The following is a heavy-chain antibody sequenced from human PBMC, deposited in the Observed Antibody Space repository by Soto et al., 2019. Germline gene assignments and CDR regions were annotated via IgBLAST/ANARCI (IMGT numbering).Heavy chain of an antibody. J-gene: IGHJ6*02. CDR3: ARAGRVGAPYYYYGMDV. D-gene: IGHD1-26*01. V-gene: IGHV1-69*13. CDR1: GGTFSSYA. Sequence: SVKVSCKASGGTFSSYAISWVRQAPGQGLEWMGGIIPIFGTANYAQKFQGRVTITADESTSTAYMELSSLRSEDTAVYYCARAGRVGAPYYYYGMDVWGQGTTVTVSS. CDR2: IIPIFGTA.